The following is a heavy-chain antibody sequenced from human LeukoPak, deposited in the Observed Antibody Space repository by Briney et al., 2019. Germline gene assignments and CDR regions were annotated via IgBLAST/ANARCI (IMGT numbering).Heavy chain of an antibody. CDR1: GYSISSAYY. CDR2: MYHSGST. J-gene: IGHJ4*02. D-gene: IGHD2-21*01. CDR3: AKDHLIPGDY. Sequence: PSETPSLTCSVSGYSISSAYYWGWIRQPPGKGLEWIGTMYHSGSTNYNPSLKSRVTISVDTSKNQFSLKLSSVTAADTAVYYCAKDHLIPGDYWGQGTLVTVSS. V-gene: IGHV4-38-2*02.